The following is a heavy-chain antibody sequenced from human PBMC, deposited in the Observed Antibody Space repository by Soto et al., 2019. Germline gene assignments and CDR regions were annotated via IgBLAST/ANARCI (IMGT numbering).Heavy chain of an antibody. V-gene: IGHV3-9*01. D-gene: IGHD3-10*01. Sequence: EVQLVESGGGLVQPGRSLRLSCAASGFIFDDYAMHWVRQAPGKGLECVSGISWNSGSIGYADSVKGRFTISRDNAKNSLYLQMNSLRAEDTALYYCAKAMTPITMVRRVSHDAFDIWGQGTMVTVSS. J-gene: IGHJ3*02. CDR3: AKAMTPITMVRRVSHDAFDI. CDR2: ISWNSGSI. CDR1: GFIFDDYA.